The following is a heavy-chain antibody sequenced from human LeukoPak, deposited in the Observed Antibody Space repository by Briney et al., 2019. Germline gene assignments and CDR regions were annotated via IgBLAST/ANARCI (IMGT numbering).Heavy chain of an antibody. D-gene: IGHD3-3*01. CDR1: GYTFTSYG. Sequence: ASVKVSCKAPGYTFTSYGISWVRQAPGQGLEWMEWISAYNGNTNYAQKLQGRVTMTTDTSTSTAYMELRSLRSDDTAVYYCARVRFLEWLSFPLIDYWGQGTLVTVSS. CDR2: ISAYNGNT. CDR3: ARVRFLEWLSFPLIDY. J-gene: IGHJ4*02. V-gene: IGHV1-18*01.